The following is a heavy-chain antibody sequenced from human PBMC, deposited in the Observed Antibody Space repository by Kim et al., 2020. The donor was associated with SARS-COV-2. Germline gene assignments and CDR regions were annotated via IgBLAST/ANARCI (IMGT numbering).Heavy chain of an antibody. CDR2: IRDDGSDT. Sequence: GGSLRLSCVASGFTFSSYWMYWVRQVPGKGLVWVSRIRDDGSDTIYADSAKGRFTISRNNAKNTLYLQMNSLRAEYTSVYYCGTKYFDRWGRGPLVTVSS. J-gene: IGHJ2*01. CDR1: GFTFSSYW. V-gene: IGHV3-74*01. CDR3: GTKYFDR.